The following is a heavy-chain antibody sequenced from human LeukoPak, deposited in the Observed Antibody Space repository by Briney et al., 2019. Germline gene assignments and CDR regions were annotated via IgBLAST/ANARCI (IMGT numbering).Heavy chain of an antibody. Sequence: PGGSLRLSCAASGFTLRSYAMSWVRQAPGKGLEWVSGISGSGAGTYYADFVKGRFTISRDNSKNTLYLQMNSLRAEDTAVYYCAKDLTYTSGWLLHYWGQGTLVTVSS. CDR2: ISGSGAGT. CDR1: GFTLRSYA. J-gene: IGHJ4*02. D-gene: IGHD6-19*01. V-gene: IGHV3-23*01. CDR3: AKDLTYTSGWLLHY.